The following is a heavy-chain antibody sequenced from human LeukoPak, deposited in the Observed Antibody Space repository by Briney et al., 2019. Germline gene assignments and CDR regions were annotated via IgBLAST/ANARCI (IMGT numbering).Heavy chain of an antibody. CDR2: ISGSGGNT. Sequence: GGSLRLSCSASGFAFSGFAMGWVRQAPGKGLEWVSSISGSGGNTYYADSVEGRFTVSRDNSKNTLYLQMNSLRAEHTAVYYCASIVAPQHIPIDYWGQGTLVTVSS. V-gene: IGHV3-23*01. J-gene: IGHJ4*02. D-gene: IGHD5-12*01. CDR1: GFAFSGFA. CDR3: ASIVAPQHIPIDY.